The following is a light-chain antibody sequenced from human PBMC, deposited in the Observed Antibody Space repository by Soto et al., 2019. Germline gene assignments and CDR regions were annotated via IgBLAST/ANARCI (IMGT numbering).Light chain of an antibody. CDR3: SSYTVINTAV. CDR1: SSDVGAYNY. J-gene: IGLJ3*02. V-gene: IGLV2-14*01. CDR2: EVD. Sequence: QSALTQPASVSGSPGQSISISCTGSSSDVGAYNYVAWYQQKPGKAPILLIYEVDNRPSGISHRFSGSKSDNTASLTISGLQTEDEAAYYCSSYTVINTAVFGGGTKLTVL.